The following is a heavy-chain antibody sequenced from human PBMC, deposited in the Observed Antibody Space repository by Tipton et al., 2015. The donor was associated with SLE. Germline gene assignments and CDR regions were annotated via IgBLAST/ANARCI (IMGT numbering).Heavy chain of an antibody. V-gene: IGHV4-59*01. CDR2: VFYTGST. CDR3: AGGLAVAGTRDY. J-gene: IGHJ4*02. Sequence: TLSLTCTVSGGSINSYYWSWIRQPPGKRLEWIGYVFYTGSTKYNPSLDSRVTISVDTSKNQFSLKLGSVTAADTAIYYCAGGLAVAGTRDYWGQGTLVTVSS. CDR1: GGSINSYY. D-gene: IGHD6-19*01.